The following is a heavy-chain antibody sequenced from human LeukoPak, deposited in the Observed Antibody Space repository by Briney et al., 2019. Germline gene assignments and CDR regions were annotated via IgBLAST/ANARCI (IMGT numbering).Heavy chain of an antibody. CDR2: ISGSGGST. V-gene: IGHV3-23*01. CDR1: GFTFSSYA. CDR3: AKDPSLWFGELLLGSPDY. D-gene: IGHD3-10*01. J-gene: IGHJ4*02. Sequence: PGGSLRLSCAASGFTFSSYAMSWVRQAPGKGLEWVSAISGSGGSTYYADSVKGRFTISRDNSKNTLYLQMNSLRAEDTAVYYCAKDPSLWFGELLLGSPDYWGQGTLVTVSS.